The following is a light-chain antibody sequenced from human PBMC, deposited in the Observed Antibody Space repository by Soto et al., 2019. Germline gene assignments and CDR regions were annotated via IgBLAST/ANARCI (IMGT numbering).Light chain of an antibody. V-gene: IGKV3-20*01. CDR2: GAS. Sequence: ETVLTQSPGTLSLSPGKRATLSCRASQTVTSSYLAWYQQKPGQAPRLLIYGASSRAIGIPDRFSGSGSGTDFTLTISRLEPEDFAVYYCQQYGSSPPRTFGGGTKVEIK. CDR1: QTVTSSY. CDR3: QQYGSSPPRT. J-gene: IGKJ4*01.